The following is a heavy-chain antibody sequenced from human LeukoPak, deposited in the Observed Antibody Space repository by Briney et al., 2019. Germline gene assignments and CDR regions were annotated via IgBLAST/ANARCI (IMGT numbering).Heavy chain of an antibody. CDR3: ARDYSNYVYFDL. CDR1: GFTFSSYA. CDR2: ISYDGSNK. D-gene: IGHD4-11*01. J-gene: IGHJ2*01. V-gene: IGHV3-30-3*01. Sequence: PGGSLRLSCAASGFTFSSYAMHWVRQAPGKGLEWVAVISYDGSNKYYADSVKGRFTISRDNSKNTLYLQMNSLRAEDTAVYYCARDYSNYVYFDLWGRGTLVTVSS.